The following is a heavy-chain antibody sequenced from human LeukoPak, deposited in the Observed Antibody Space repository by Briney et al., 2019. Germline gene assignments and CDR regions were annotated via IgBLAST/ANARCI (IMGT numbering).Heavy chain of an antibody. J-gene: IGHJ4*02. CDR1: GFTFSSYE. CDR3: AKDSPHTVTTRDYFDY. V-gene: IGHV3-48*03. Sequence: PGGSLRLSCAASGFTFSSYEMNWVRQAPGKGLEWVSYITSSGSTIYYADSVKGRFTISRDNSKNTLYLQMNSLRAEDTAVYYCAKDSPHTVTTRDYFDYWGQGTLVTVSS. D-gene: IGHD4-17*01. CDR2: ITSSGSTI.